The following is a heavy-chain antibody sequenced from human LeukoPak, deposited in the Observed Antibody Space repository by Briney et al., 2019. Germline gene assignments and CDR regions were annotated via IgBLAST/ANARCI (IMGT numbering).Heavy chain of an antibody. CDR1: GGSISSYY. J-gene: IGHJ4*02. Sequence: SETLSLTCTVSGGSISSYYWSWIRQPPGKGLEWIGYIYYSGSTNYNPSLKSRVTISVDTSKNQFSLKLSPVTAADTAVYYCARHVNYYDSSGYYYYYFDYWGQGTLVTVSS. D-gene: IGHD3-22*01. CDR3: ARHVNYYDSSGYYYYYFDY. CDR2: IYYSGST. V-gene: IGHV4-59*08.